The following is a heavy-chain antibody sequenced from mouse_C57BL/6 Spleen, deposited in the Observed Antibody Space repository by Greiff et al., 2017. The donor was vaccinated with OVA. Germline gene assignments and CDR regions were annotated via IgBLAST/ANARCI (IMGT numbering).Heavy chain of an antibody. J-gene: IGHJ2*01. D-gene: IGHD2-5*01. CDR1: GYSFTDYN. CDR3: ARTVSNPHYFDY. Sequence: SGPELVKPGASVKISCKASGYSFTDYNMNWVKQSNGKSLEWIGVINPNYGTTSYNKKFKGKDTLTVDQSSSTAYMQLNSLTSEDSAVYYCARTVSNPHYFDYWGQGTTLTVSS. CDR2: INPNYGTT. V-gene: IGHV1-39*01.